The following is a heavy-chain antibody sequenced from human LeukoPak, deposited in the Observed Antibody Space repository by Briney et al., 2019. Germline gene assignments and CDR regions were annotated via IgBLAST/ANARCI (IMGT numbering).Heavy chain of an antibody. CDR2: ISSSSSYI. CDR3: ARGLGQNAFDI. V-gene: IGHV3-21*01. CDR1: GFTFSSYS. J-gene: IGHJ3*02. Sequence: GGSLRLSCAASGFTFSSYSMNWVRQAPGKGLEWVSSISSSSSYIYYADSVKGRFTISRDNAKNSLYLQMNSLRAEDTAVYYCARGLGQNAFDIWGQGTMVTVSS.